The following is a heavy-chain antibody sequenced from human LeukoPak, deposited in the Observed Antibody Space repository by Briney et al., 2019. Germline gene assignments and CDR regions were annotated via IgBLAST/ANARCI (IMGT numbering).Heavy chain of an antibody. CDR3: ARFKRAGGWSYFDY. Sequence: PSETLSLTCTVSGYSISSGYFWGWIRQPPGKGLESIGTIHHSGPTHYSPSLKSRVSIAVDTSKNQFSLKLSSVTAADTAVYYCARFKRAGGWSYFDYWGQGTLVTVSS. CDR1: GYSISSGYF. J-gene: IGHJ4*02. V-gene: IGHV4-38-2*02. CDR2: IHHSGPT. D-gene: IGHD6-19*01.